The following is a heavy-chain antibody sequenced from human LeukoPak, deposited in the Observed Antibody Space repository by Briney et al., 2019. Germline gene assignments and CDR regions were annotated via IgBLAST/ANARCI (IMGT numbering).Heavy chain of an antibody. D-gene: IGHD6-6*01. V-gene: IGHV1-46*01. J-gene: IGHJ4*02. Sequence: ASVKVSCKASGYTFTSYYIHWVRQAPGQGLEWMGIINPSGGSTIYAQKFQGRVTMTRDTSTNTVYMELSSLKSEDTAVFYCARDRSIAARGVDYWGQGTLVTVSS. CDR1: GYTFTSYY. CDR3: ARDRSIAARGVDY. CDR2: INPSGGST.